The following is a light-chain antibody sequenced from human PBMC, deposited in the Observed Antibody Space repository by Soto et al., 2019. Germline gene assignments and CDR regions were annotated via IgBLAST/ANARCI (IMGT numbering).Light chain of an antibody. CDR2: SSY. Sequence: QSVLTQPPSVSGTPGQRVTISCSGSSSNIGSNTVNWYQQFPGTAPRLLIYSSYQRPSGVPDRFSGSQSGTSASLDITGLQAEDEAEYFCQSYDSSLTVVFGGGTQLTVL. CDR3: QSYDSSLTVV. J-gene: IGLJ2*01. V-gene: IGLV1-44*01. CDR1: SSNIGSNT.